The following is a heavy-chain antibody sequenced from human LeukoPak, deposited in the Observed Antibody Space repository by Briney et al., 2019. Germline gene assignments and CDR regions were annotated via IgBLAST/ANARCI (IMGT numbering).Heavy chain of an antibody. CDR1: GFTFDDYG. Sequence: GGSLRLSCAASGFTFDDYGMSWVRQAPGKGLEGVSGINWNGGSTGYADSVKGRFTISRDNAKNSLHLQMNSLRAEDTALYYCARALTATLNHWTYYYYMDVWGKGTTVTVSS. CDR3: ARALTATLNHWTYYYYMDV. CDR2: INWNGGST. V-gene: IGHV3-20*04. D-gene: IGHD2-15*01. J-gene: IGHJ6*03.